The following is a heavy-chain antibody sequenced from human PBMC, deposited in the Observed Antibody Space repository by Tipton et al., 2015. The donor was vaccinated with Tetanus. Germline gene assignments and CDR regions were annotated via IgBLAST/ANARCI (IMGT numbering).Heavy chain of an antibody. D-gene: IGHD2-2*01. CDR1: GGSFSDYF. V-gene: IGHV4-34*01. CDR2: INYTGST. Sequence: LSLTCAVHGGSFSDYFWSWIRQSPGKGLEWIGEINYTGSTNYNPSLKSRVTMSVDTSKKQISLQLNSVTAADTAVYYCAASVVRWFDPWGQGARVTVSS. J-gene: IGHJ5*02. CDR3: AASVVRWFDP.